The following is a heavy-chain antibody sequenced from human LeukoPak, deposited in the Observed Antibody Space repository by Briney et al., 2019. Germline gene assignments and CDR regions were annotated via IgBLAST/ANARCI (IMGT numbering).Heavy chain of an antibody. Sequence: PGGSLRLSCAASGFTFSSYAMSWVRQAPGKGLEWVSAISGSGGSTYYADSVKGRFTISRDNSKNTLYLQVSSLRAEDTAVYYCAKDRGGIAVADPAFDYWGQGTLVTVSS. J-gene: IGHJ4*02. CDR1: GFTFSSYA. D-gene: IGHD6-19*01. CDR3: AKDRGGIAVADPAFDY. V-gene: IGHV3-23*01. CDR2: ISGSGGST.